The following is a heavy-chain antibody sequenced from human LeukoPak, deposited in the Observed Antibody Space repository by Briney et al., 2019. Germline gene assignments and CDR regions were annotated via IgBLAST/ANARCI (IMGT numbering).Heavy chain of an antibody. D-gene: IGHD6-13*01. CDR2: INYSGST. CDR1: GDSLSRYY. Sequence: AEPLTLTCTVSGDSLSRYYTSWLRQPPGKGLEWVGYINYSGSTNYNPPLKSRVTISVNKSKNQFVLKQSSVTASDTAVYYCARDRVDSIAAAAPTLDYWGQRTLVTVSS. V-gene: IGHV4-59*01. CDR3: ARDRVDSIAAAAPTLDY. J-gene: IGHJ4*02.